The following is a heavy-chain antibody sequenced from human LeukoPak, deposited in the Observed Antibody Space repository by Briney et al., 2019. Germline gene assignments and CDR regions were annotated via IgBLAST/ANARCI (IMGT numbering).Heavy chain of an antibody. V-gene: IGHV1-69*04. CDR2: IIPIFGIA. J-gene: IGHJ4*02. CDR1: GGTFSSYA. CDR3: ARDLPFGGVIADYYFDY. D-gene: IGHD3-16*02. Sequence: SVKVSCKASGGTFSSYAISWVRQAPGQGLEWMGRIIPIFGIASYAQKFQGRVTITADKSTSTAYMELSSLRSEDTAVYYCARDLPFGGVIADYYFDYWGQGTLVTVSS.